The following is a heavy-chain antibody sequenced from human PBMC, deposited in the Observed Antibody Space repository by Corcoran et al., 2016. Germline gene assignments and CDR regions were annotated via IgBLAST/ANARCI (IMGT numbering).Heavy chain of an antibody. CDR1: GFTFSSYG. D-gene: IGHD3-10*01. CDR2: ISYDGSNK. V-gene: IGHV3-30*18. Sequence: QVQLVESGGDVVQPGRSLRLSCAASGFTFSSYGMHWVRQAPGKGLEWVAVISYDGSNKYYADSVKGRFTISRDNSKNTLYLQMNSLRAEDTAVYYCAKEHYGSGNTGRGYWGQGTLVTVSS. J-gene: IGHJ4*02. CDR3: AKEHYGSGNTGRGY.